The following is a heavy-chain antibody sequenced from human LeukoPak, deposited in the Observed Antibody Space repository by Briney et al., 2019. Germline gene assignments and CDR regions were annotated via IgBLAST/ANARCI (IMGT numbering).Heavy chain of an antibody. J-gene: IGHJ4*02. V-gene: IGHV3-7*01. D-gene: IGHD4-17*01. CDR1: GFSFSSYW. CDR3: AQLRSLDY. CDR2: IKQDGSEK. Sequence: GGSLRLSCVTSGFSFSSYWMTWVRQAPGKGLEWVANIKQDGSEKNYVDSVKGRFAISRENAKNSLYLQMSSLRAEGTAVYYCAQLRSLDYWGQGTLVTVSS.